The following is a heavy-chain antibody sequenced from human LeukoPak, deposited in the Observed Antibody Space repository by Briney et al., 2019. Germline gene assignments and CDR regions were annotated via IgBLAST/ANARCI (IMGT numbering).Heavy chain of an antibody. V-gene: IGHV3-30*18. J-gene: IGHJ6*03. CDR1: GFTFSSYG. Sequence: GGTLRLSCAVSGFTFSSYGMHWVRQAPGKGLEWVAVISYDGSNKYYADSVKGRFTISRDNSKNTLYLQMNSLRVEDTALYYCAKDIGRVDTASTYMDVWGKGTTVTISS. CDR3: AKDIGRVDTASTYMDV. D-gene: IGHD5-18*01. CDR2: ISYDGSNK.